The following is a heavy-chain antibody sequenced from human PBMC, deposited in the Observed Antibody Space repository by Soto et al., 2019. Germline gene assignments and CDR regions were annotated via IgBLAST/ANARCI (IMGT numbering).Heavy chain of an antibody. Sequence: QVQLQESGPGLVKPSETLSLTCTASGGSISSYYWSWLRQPPGKGLEWIGSIYTSGSTNYNPSLKSRVPMSVDTAKNQFSLKLSSVTAADTAVYYLSMSGSYLTAAFDIWGQGTIGTVSS. V-gene: IGHV4-4*07. J-gene: IGHJ3*02. D-gene: IGHD1-26*01. CDR1: GGSISSYY. CDR3: SMSGSYLTAAFDI. CDR2: IYTSGST.